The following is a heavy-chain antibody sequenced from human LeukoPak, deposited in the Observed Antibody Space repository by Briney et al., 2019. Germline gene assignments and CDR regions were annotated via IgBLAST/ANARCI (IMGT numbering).Heavy chain of an antibody. CDR1: GFSFCNYA. CDR2: ISYDGTNK. CDR3: ASGSQTDYYFDY. D-gene: IGHD3-10*01. J-gene: IGHJ4*02. Sequence: GGSLRLSCAASGFSFCNYAIMHWVRQAPGKGLEWLAVISYDGTNKYYADSVKGRFTISRHNSKNTLYLQMNSLRPEDTAVYFCASGSQTDYYFDYWGQGTLVTVSS. V-gene: IGHV3-30-3*01.